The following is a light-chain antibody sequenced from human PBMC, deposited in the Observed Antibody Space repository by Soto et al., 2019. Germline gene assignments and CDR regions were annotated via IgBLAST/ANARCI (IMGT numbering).Light chain of an antibody. J-gene: IGLJ1*01. CDR2: EVS. V-gene: IGLV2-8*01. CDR3: ASYAGTEKV. CDR1: SSDIGGYNS. Sequence: QSALTQPPSASGSPGQSVAISCTGTSSDIGGYNSVSWYQHYPGEVPRLLISEVSERPSGVPDRFSGSKSGNTASLTISGLQAEDEADYFCASYAGTEKVFGTGTKLTVL.